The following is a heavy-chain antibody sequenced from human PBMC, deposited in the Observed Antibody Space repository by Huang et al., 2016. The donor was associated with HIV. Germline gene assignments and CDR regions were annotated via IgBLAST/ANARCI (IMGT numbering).Heavy chain of an antibody. V-gene: IGHV1-8*01. Sequence: QVQLVQSGAEVKKPGASVKVSCKASGYTFSNSDINWVRKAPGQGLEWMGWMNPNSGNTGYARKFQGRVTMTRSTSISTAYMELSRLRFEDTAVYYCATLPPVNYGRSGGRVRDYWGQGSLVTVSS. CDR3: ATLPPVNYGRSGGRVRDY. CDR1: GYTFSNSD. D-gene: IGHD2-15*01. J-gene: IGHJ4*02. CDR2: MNPNSGNT.